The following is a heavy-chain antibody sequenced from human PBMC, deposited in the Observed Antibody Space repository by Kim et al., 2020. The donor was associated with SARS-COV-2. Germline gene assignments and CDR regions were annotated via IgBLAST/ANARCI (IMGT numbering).Heavy chain of an antibody. CDR3: ASGAQRYYYGSGSYYRTNYYYYGMDV. D-gene: IGHD3-10*01. J-gene: IGHJ6*02. CDR1: GYSFTSYW. V-gene: IGHV5-10-1*01. Sequence: GESLKISCKGSGYSFTSYWISWVRQMPVKGLEWMGRIDPSDSYTNYSPSFQGHVTISADKSISTAYLQWSSLKASDTAMYYCASGAQRYYYGSGSYYRTNYYYYGMDVWGQGTTVTVSS. CDR2: IDPSDSYT.